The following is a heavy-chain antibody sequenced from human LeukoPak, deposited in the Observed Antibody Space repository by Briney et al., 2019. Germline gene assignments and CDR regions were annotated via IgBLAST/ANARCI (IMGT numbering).Heavy chain of an antibody. CDR1: GYTFTGYY. V-gene: IGHV1-2*02. Sequence: ASVKVSCKASGYTFTGYYMHWVRQAPGQGLEWMGWINPNSGGTNYAQKFQGRVTMTRDTSISTAYMELNRLRSDDTAVYYCARDDYGDYVLNEGYYFDYWGRGTLVTVSS. CDR3: ARDDYGDYVLNEGYYFDY. D-gene: IGHD4-17*01. CDR2: INPNSGGT. J-gene: IGHJ4*02.